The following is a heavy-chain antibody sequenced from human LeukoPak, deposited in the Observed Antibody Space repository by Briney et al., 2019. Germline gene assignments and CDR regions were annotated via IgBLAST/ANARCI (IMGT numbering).Heavy chain of an antibody. V-gene: IGHV1-69*04. Sequence: GASVKVSCKASGGTFSSYAISWVRQAPGQGLEWMGRIIPIFGITNYAQKFQGRVTITADKSTSTAYMELSSLRTEDTAVYYCASRYCSSTSCYMYYYYGMDVWGQGATCTVSS. CDR1: GGTFSSYA. CDR2: IIPIFGIT. J-gene: IGHJ6*02. CDR3: ASRYCSSTSCYMYYYYGMDV. D-gene: IGHD2-2*02.